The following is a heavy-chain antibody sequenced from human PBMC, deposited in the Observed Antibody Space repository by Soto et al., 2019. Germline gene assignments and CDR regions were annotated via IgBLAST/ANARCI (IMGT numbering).Heavy chain of an antibody. V-gene: IGHV4-31*03. Sequence: PSETLYLTCTVSGGSISSGGYYWSWIRQHPGKGLEWIGYIYYSGSTYYNPSLKSRVTISVDTSKNQFSLKLSSVTAADTAVYYCACSGSSLYYYGMDVWGQGTTVTVSS. CDR2: IYYSGST. CDR3: ACSGSSLYYYGMDV. D-gene: IGHD3-10*02. CDR1: GGSISSGGYY. J-gene: IGHJ6*02.